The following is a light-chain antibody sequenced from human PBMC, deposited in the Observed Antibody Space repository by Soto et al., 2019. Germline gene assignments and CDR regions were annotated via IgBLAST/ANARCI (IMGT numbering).Light chain of an antibody. CDR2: DAY. CDR1: QSFSTW. Sequence: DIQTTQSPSTLSASVGDRVTITCRASQSFSTWLAWYQQKPGKAPKLLIYDAYSLGGGVPSRFSGSGSGTEFTLTITSLQPDDFATYYCQQYDSSWTFGQGTKVDIK. J-gene: IGKJ1*01. V-gene: IGKV1-5*01. CDR3: QQYDSSWT.